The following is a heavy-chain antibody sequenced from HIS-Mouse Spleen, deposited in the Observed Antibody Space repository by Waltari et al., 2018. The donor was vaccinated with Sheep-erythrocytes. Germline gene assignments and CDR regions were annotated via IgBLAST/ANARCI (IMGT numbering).Heavy chain of an antibody. Sequence: LRLSCAASGFTFSSYGMHWVRQAPGKGLEWVAVISYDGSNKYYADSVKGRFTISRDNSKNTLYLQMNSLRAEDTAVYYCAKGDAMVYDAFDIWGQGTMFTVSS. CDR2: ISYDGSNK. CDR1: GFTFSSYG. V-gene: IGHV3-30*18. D-gene: IGHD2-8*01. CDR3: AKGDAMVYDAFDI. J-gene: IGHJ3*02.